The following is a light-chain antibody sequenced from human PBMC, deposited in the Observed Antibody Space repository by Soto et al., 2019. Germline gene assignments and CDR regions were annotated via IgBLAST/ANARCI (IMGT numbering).Light chain of an antibody. Sequence: DIVMTQSPLSLPVTPGEPASISCRSSQSLLHSNGYNYLDWYLQKPGQSPQLLIYLGSNRASGVPDRFGGSGSGIDFTLKISRVEAEDVGVYYCMQGLQTLTFGGGTKVEIK. CDR1: QSLLHSNGYNY. V-gene: IGKV2-28*01. CDR2: LGS. CDR3: MQGLQTLT. J-gene: IGKJ4*01.